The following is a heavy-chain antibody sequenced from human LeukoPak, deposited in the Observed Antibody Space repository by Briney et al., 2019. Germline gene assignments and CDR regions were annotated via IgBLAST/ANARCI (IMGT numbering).Heavy chain of an antibody. J-gene: IGHJ3*02. Sequence: ASVKVSCKASGYTFTGYYMHWVRQAPGQGLEWMGRINPNSGGTNYAQKVHRRVTMTRDTSISTAYMELSRLRSDDTAVYYCARERGYCSGGSCPGAFDIWGQGTMATVSS. D-gene: IGHD2-15*01. CDR2: INPNSGGT. CDR3: ARERGYCSGGSCPGAFDI. CDR1: GYTFTGYY. V-gene: IGHV1-2*06.